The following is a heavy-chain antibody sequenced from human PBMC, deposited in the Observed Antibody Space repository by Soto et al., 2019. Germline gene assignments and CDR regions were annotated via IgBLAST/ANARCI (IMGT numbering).Heavy chain of an antibody. J-gene: IGHJ3*02. CDR1: NDSITSGRYY. CDR2: IYSSGNP. CDR3: ARGRLTIQQGFDT. Sequence: QVQLQESGPGLVKPSQTLSLTCTVSNDSITSGRYYWSWIRQVPGKGLEWIGYIYSSGNPYYNPSLKGRISFSLDASNNQFALTVTSVNVADSAIYFCARGRLTIQQGFDTWGQGTRVTVSS. V-gene: IGHV4-31*03. D-gene: IGHD1-1*01.